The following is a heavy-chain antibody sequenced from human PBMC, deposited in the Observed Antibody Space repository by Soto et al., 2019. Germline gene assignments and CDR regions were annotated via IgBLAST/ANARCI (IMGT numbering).Heavy chain of an antibody. Sequence: GVPRTLYRGAGEVSITRKFTSWVRQAPGKGLQWASIIYSDGNTYYADSVKGRFTISRDVSKNTLYLQMNSLRADDTAVYYCARVNPPYPWGQGTLVTVSS. CDR2: IYSDGNT. V-gene: IGHV3-53*01. CDR3: ARVNPPYP. CDR1: EVSITRKF. J-gene: IGHJ5*02.